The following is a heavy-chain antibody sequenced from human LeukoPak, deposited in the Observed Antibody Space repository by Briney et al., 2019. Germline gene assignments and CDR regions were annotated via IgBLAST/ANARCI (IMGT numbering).Heavy chain of an antibody. CDR2: ISGTGTNA. CDR1: GFTFTDYA. J-gene: IGHJ4*02. Sequence: GGSLRLSCAVSGFTFTDYAMNWVRQAPGKGLEWVSGISGTGTNAYYADYVKGRFTISRDNSKSTLYLQMNSLRAEDTAVYYCARGGTMYYGSGNFDYWGQGTLVTVSS. D-gene: IGHD3-10*01. V-gene: IGHV3-23*01. CDR3: ARGGTMYYGSGNFDY.